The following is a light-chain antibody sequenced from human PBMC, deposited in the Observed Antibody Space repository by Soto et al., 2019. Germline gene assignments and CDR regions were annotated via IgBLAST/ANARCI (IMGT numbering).Light chain of an antibody. CDR1: SSNIGSNT. CDR2: SNN. Sequence: QSVLTQPPSASGTPGQRVTISCSGGSSNIGSNTVNWYQQLPGTAPNLLIYSNNQRPSGVPDRFSGSKSGTSASLAISGLQSEEEADYCAAWDDSLNAVVFGGGTKLTVL. V-gene: IGLV1-44*01. J-gene: IGLJ2*01. CDR3: AAWDDSLNAVV.